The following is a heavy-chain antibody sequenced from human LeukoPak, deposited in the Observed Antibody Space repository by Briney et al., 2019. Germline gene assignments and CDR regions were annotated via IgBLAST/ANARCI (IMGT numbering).Heavy chain of an antibody. CDR3: ARDLSGYEPGYYYGMDV. V-gene: IGHV7-4-1*02. Sequence: GASVKVSCKASGYTFTSYAMNWVRQAPGQGLEWMGWINTNTGNPTYAQGSTGRFVFSLDTSVSTAYLQISSLKAEDTAVYYCARDLSGYEPGYYYGMDVWGQGTTVTVSS. J-gene: IGHJ6*02. CDR2: INTNTGNP. D-gene: IGHD5-12*01. CDR1: GYTFTSYA.